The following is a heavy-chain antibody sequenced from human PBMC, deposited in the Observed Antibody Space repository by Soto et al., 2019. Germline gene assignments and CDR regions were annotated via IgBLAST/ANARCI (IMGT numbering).Heavy chain of an antibody. D-gene: IGHD2-8*01. CDR3: AKNGQPPYYYYGMEV. J-gene: IGHJ6*02. CDR2: ISGYNGDT. Sequence: ASVKVSCKASGYTFTRYGISWVRQAPGQGLEWMGWISGYNGDTNYAQKFQGRVTMTIDTSTTTVYMELRSLTSDDTAVYYCAKNGQPPYYYYGMEVWGQGTTVT. V-gene: IGHV1-18*01. CDR1: GYTFTRYG.